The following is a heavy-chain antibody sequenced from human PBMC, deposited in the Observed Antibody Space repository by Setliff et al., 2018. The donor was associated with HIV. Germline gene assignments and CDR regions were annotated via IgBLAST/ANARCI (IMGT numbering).Heavy chain of an antibody. CDR1: GFSFSHYW. CDR3: ARDATRGGDMDV. V-gene: IGHV3-7*01. Sequence: PGGSLRLSCAASGFSFSHYWMTWVRQAPGRGLECVANIKEDGSEKYYVDSVKGRFTISRDNAKDSRYLQMNNLRAEDTAVYYCARDATRGGDMDVWGKGITVTVSS. CDR2: IKEDGSEK. D-gene: IGHD2-15*01. J-gene: IGHJ6*03.